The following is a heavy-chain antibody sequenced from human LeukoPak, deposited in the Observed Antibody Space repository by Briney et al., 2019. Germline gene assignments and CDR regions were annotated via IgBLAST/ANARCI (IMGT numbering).Heavy chain of an antibody. J-gene: IGHJ3*02. CDR1: GFTFSSYD. CDR3: ARATTVTTYDAFDI. V-gene: IGHV3-13*04. Sequence: PGGSLRLSCAASGFTFSSYDMHWVRQATGKGLEWVSATGTAGDTYYPGSVKGRFTISRENAKNSLYLQMNSLRAGDTAVYYCARATTVTTYDAFDIWGQGTMVTVPS. D-gene: IGHD4-17*01. CDR2: TGTAGDT.